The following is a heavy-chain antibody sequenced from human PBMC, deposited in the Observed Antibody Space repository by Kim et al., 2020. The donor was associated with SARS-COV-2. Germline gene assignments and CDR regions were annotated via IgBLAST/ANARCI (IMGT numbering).Heavy chain of an antibody. V-gene: IGHV3-7*01. J-gene: IGHJ5*02. D-gene: IGHD6-13*01. Sequence: GGSLRLSCAASGFTFSNYWMTWVRQAPGKGLEWVANIKQDGSEKYYVDSVKGRFTISRDNAKSSLYLQVNSLRAEDTAVYYCTITNVATPGTDPWGQGTLVTVSS. CDR3: TITNVATPGTDP. CDR2: IKQDGSEK. CDR1: GFTFSNYW.